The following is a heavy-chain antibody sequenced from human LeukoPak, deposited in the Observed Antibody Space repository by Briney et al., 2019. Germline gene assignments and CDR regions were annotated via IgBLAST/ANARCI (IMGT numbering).Heavy chain of an antibody. CDR1: GNTFSSYA. CDR3: AREGDVFGPFDS. Sequence: SVKVSCKASGNTFSSYAISWVRQAPGQGLEWLGRIVPVLEATKYSQKLEGRVKITADKSTVTAYMEVNGLRPDATAVYYCAREGDVFGPFDSWGQGTLVTVSS. D-gene: IGHD3-16*01. J-gene: IGHJ4*02. V-gene: IGHV1-69*04. CDR2: IVPVLEAT.